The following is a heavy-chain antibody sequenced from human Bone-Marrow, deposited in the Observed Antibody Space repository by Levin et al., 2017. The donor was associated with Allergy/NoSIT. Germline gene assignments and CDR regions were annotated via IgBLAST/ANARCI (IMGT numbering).Heavy chain of an antibody. CDR2: ISPDGSTT. CDR1: GFTFGDSW. D-gene: IGHD2/OR15-2a*01. J-gene: IGHJ4*02. CDR3: ATAVI. Sequence: PGGSLRLSCAASGFTFGDSWMNWVRQAPGKELVWLSYISPDGSTTTYADSVKGRFTTSRDNAKNTLYLQMNSLRAEDTAVYYCATAVIWGQGTLLTVSS. V-gene: IGHV3-74*01.